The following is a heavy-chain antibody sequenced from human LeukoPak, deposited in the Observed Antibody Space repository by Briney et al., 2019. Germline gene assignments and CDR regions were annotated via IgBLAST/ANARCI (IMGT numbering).Heavy chain of an antibody. V-gene: IGHV4-30-4*01. J-gene: IGHJ5*02. CDR2: IYYSGST. D-gene: IGHD3-3*01. CDR3: ARRPYDFWRSWFDP. CDR1: GGSISSGDYY. Sequence: SETLSLTCTVSGGSISSGDYYWSWIRQPPGKGMEWIGYIYYSGSTYYNPSLKSRVTISVDTSKNQFSLKLSSVTAADTVVYYCARRPYDFWRSWFDPWGQGTLVTVSS.